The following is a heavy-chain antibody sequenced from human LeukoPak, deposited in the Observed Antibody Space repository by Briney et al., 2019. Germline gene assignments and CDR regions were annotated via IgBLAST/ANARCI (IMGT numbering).Heavy chain of an antibody. V-gene: IGHV3-53*01. CDR2: LYSGSST. CDR3: ARVGDHFHWYLDL. J-gene: IGHJ2*01. Sequence: AGSLTLSCAASGFTVSTNYMNWVRQAPGKGLEWVSILYSGSSTYYADSVEGRFIVARDSSKNTLSLQMNDLRAEDTAVYYCARVGDHFHWYLDLWGRGTLVTVSS. CDR1: GFTVSTNY. D-gene: IGHD3-3*02.